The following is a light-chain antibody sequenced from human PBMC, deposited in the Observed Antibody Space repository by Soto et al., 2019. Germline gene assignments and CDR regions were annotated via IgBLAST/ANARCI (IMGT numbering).Light chain of an antibody. J-gene: IGKJ1*01. V-gene: IGKV3-20*01. CDR1: QSVSSSY. CDR2: LAS. CDR3: QQYGSSPPWT. Sequence: EIVLTQSPGTLSLSPGERATLSCRASQSVSSSYLAWYQQKPGQAPRLLIYLASSRATGIPDRFSGSGSGTDFTLPISRLEPEDFAVYYCQQYGSSPPWTFGQGTKVEIK.